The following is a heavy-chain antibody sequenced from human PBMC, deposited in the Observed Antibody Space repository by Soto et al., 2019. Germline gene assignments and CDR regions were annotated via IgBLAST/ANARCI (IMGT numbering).Heavy chain of an antibody. D-gene: IGHD6-13*01. CDR1: GYTFTSYD. J-gene: IGHJ6*02. CDR2: MNPNSGNT. Sequence: ASVKVSCKASGYTFTSYDINWVRQATGQGLEWMGWMNPNSGNTGYAQKFQGRVTMTRNTSISTAYMELSSLRSEDTAVYYCARGLSAAGTKYYYYYGMDVWGQGTTVTVSS. CDR3: ARGLSAAGTKYYYYYGMDV. V-gene: IGHV1-8*01.